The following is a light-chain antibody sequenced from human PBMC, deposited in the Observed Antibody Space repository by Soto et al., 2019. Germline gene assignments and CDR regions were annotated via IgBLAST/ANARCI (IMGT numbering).Light chain of an antibody. CDR2: STS. V-gene: IGLV7-43*01. Sequence: QAVVTQEPSLTVSPGGTVTLTCASSTGTVTSGYYANWFQQKPGQAPRSRIDSTSNIHSWTPARFTGSLLGGKAALTLSGVQPEDEADYYCLLHYGAGPPVFGGGTQLTVL. CDR1: TGTVTSGYY. J-gene: IGLJ3*02. CDR3: LLHYGAGPPV.